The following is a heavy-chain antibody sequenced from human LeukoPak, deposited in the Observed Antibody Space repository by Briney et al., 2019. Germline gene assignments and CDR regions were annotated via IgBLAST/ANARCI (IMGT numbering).Heavy chain of an antibody. CDR2: ISTGGSST. Sequence: PGGSLRLSCAASGFTFSSYWMHWVRQVPGKGLVWVSRISTGGSSTSYGGSVQGRFTISRDNAKNTLYLQMNSLRAEDTAVYYCARGVWGDRDSYFDSWGQGTLVTVSS. CDR1: GFTFSSYW. CDR3: ARGVWGDRDSYFDS. D-gene: IGHD2-8*01. J-gene: IGHJ4*02. V-gene: IGHV3-74*01.